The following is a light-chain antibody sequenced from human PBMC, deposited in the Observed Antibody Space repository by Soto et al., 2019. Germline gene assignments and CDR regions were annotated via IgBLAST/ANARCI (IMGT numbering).Light chain of an antibody. J-gene: IGKJ2*01. Sequence: DIQMTQSPSTLSASVGDRVTITCRASPSISKWLAWYQEKPGRAPKVLIYDASGLARGVPSRFSGSGSGTELTLTISSLEPDHFATYSCQQYNSYFGQGAKREIK. CDR1: PSISKW. CDR3: QQYNSY. V-gene: IGKV1-5*01. CDR2: DAS.